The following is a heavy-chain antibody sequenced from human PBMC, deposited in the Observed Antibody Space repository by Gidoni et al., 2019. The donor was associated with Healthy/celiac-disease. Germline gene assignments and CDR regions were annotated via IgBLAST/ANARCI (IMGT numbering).Heavy chain of an antibody. CDR1: GFTFSSYS. V-gene: IGHV3-48*02. J-gene: IGHJ4*02. CDR3: ARVGSSSWYVPAY. Sequence: EVQLVESGGGLVQPGGSLSLSCAASGFTFSSYSMNWVRQAPGKGLEWVSYISSSSSTIYDADSVKGRFTISRDNAKNSLYLQMNSLRDEDTAVYYWARVGSSSWYVPAYWGQGTLVTVSS. D-gene: IGHD6-13*01. CDR2: ISSSSSTI.